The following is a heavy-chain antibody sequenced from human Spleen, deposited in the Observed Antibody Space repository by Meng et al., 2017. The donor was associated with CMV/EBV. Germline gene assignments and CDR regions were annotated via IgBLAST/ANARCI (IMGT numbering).Heavy chain of an antibody. D-gene: IGHD3-22*01. J-gene: IGHJ4*02. CDR2: IYYGGST. CDR1: NGSISSSSYY. V-gene: IGHV4-39*07. Sequence: GSLRLSCTVSNGSISSSSYYWGWIRQSPGKGLEWIGSIYYGGSTYYNPSLNSRVTISVDTSKNQFSLKLSSVTAADTAVYYCATYYYDSSGYYAYFDYWGQGTLVTVSS. CDR3: ATYYYDSSGYYAYFDY.